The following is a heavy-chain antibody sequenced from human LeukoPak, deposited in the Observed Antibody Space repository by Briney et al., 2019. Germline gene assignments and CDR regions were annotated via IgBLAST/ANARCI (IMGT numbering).Heavy chain of an antibody. J-gene: IGHJ3*02. CDR2: IYSGGST. CDR3: ARDTPNYYAFSTLDAFDI. Sequence: PGGSLRLSCAASGFIFRSYWMSWVRQAPGKGLEWVSVIYSGGSTYYADSVKGRFTISRDNSKNTLYLQMNSLRAEDTAVYYCARDTPNYYAFSTLDAFDIWGQGTMVTVSS. D-gene: IGHD3-22*01. V-gene: IGHV3-53*01. CDR1: GFIFRSYW.